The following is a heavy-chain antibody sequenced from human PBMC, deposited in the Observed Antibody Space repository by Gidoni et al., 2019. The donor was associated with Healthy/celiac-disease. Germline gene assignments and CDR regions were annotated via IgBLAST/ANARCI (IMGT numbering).Heavy chain of an antibody. V-gene: IGHV1-69*01. D-gene: IGHD3-22*01. J-gene: IGHJ4*02. Sequence: QVQLVQSGAEVKKPGSSVTVSCKASGGTFSSYAISWVRQAPGQGLEWMGGIIPIFGTANYAQKFQGRVTITADESTSTAYMELSSLRSEDTAVYYCARGLLRSVVIQTYYFDYWGQGTLVTVSS. CDR2: IIPIFGTA. CDR3: ARGLLRSVVIQTYYFDY. CDR1: GGTFSSYA.